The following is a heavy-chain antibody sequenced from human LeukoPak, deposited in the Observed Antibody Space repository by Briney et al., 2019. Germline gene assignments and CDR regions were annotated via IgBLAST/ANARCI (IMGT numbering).Heavy chain of an antibody. CDR3: ARDSGFRYCSSTSCYEYYFDY. Sequence: GGSLRLTCAASGFTFSSYAMHWVRQAPGKGLEWVAVISYDRSNKYYADSVKGRFTISRDNSKNTLYLQMNSLRAEDTAVYYCARDSGFRYCSSTSCYEYYFDYWGQGTLVTVSS. CDR2: ISYDRSNK. V-gene: IGHV3-30*04. CDR1: GFTFSSYA. J-gene: IGHJ4*02. D-gene: IGHD2-2*01.